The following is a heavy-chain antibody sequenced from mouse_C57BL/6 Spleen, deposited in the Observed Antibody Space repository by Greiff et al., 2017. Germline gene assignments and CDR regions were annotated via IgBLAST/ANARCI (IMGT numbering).Heavy chain of an antibody. CDR2: INPYNGGT. CDR1: GYTFTDYY. J-gene: IGHJ4*01. V-gene: IGHV1-19*01. CDR3: ARDGYYIYYYAMDY. D-gene: IGHD2-3*01. Sequence: VQLQQSGPVLVKPGASVKMSCKASGYTFTDYYMNWVKQSHGKSLEWIGVINPYNGGTSYNQKFKGKATLTVDKSSSTAYMELNSLTSEDSAVYYCARDGYYIYYYAMDYWGQGTSVTVSS.